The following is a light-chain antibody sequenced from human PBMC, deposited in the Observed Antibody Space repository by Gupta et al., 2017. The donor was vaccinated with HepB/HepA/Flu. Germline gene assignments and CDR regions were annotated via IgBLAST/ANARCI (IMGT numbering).Light chain of an antibody. V-gene: IGLV1-44*01. CDR3: ATWDDSLNAVV. CDR2: SNN. CDR1: NSNIGTNT. Sequence: QSVLTQPPSASGTPGQRFTISCSGNNSNIGTNTVNWYQHLPGPAPKLLIYSNNQRPSGVPARFSGSKSGTSAALAISGLQAEDEGDHYCATWDDSLNAVVFGGGTKLTVL. J-gene: IGLJ2*01.